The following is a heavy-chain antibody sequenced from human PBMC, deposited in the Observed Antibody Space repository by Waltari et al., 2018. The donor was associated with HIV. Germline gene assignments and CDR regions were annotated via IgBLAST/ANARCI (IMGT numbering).Heavy chain of an antibody. J-gene: IGHJ4*02. V-gene: IGHV7-4-1*02. D-gene: IGHD3-9*01. CDR1: GYTFTKYP. Sequence: QVQLVQSGSELKKPGASVKLSCKASGYTFTKYPLNWVRQAPGQGLEWMGWINTTTGNPTYAQGFTGRLVFSLDTSVSTTYLQISSLKAEDTAVYYCVRSGDNNRNDFWGQGTLVTVSS. CDR3: VRSGDNNRNDF. CDR2: INTTTGNP.